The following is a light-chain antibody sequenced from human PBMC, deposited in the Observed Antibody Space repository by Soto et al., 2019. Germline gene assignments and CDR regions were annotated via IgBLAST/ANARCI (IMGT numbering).Light chain of an antibody. CDR1: QSVSNN. CDR3: QQYNNRPPRT. CDR2: GAS. J-gene: IGKJ1*01. Sequence: EIVLTQSPGTLSLSPGERATLSCRASQSVSNNYLAWYQQKPGQAPRLLIYGASTRATGIPDRFSGSGSGTEFTLTISSLQSEDFAVYYCQQYNNRPPRTFGPGTKVDIK. V-gene: IGKV3D-15*01.